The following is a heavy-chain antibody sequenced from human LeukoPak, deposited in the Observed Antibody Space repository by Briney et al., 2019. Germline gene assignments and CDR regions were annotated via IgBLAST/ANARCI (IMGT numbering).Heavy chain of an antibody. CDR3: AKVVVPGSPGAYCTNGVCHFDY. Sequence: GGSLRLSCAASGFTFSSYGMHWVRQAPGKGLEWVAFIRYDGSNKYYADSVKGRFTISRDNSKNTLYLQMNGLRAEDTAVYYCAKVVVPGSPGAYCTNGVCHFDYWGQGTLVTVSS. CDR2: IRYDGSNK. CDR1: GFTFSSYG. D-gene: IGHD2-8*01. J-gene: IGHJ4*02. V-gene: IGHV3-30*02.